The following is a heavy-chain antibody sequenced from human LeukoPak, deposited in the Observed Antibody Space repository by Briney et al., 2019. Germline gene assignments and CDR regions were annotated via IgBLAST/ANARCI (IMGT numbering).Heavy chain of an antibody. CDR1: GYTFTGYY. Sequence: ASVKVSCKASGYTFTGYYMHWVRQAPGQGLGWMGWINPNSGGTNYAQKFQGRVTMTEDTSTDTAYMELSSLRSEDTAVYYCATGVLYCGGDCYPDYWGQGTLVTVSS. V-gene: IGHV1-2*02. CDR3: ATGVLYCGGDCYPDY. D-gene: IGHD2-21*02. CDR2: INPNSGGT. J-gene: IGHJ4*02.